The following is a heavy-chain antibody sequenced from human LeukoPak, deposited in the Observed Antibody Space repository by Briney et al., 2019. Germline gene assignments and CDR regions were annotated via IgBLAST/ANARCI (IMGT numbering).Heavy chain of an antibody. D-gene: IGHD3-22*01. Sequence: GGSLRLSCAASGFIFNNYGMSWVRQAPGKGLEWVSSISGSGGSTYYADSVKGRFTISRDNSKNTLFLQMSSLRAEDTAVYYCAKSRSGYYYKSFDPWGQGTLVTVSS. CDR2: ISGSGGST. J-gene: IGHJ5*02. CDR3: AKSRSGYYYKSFDP. CDR1: GFIFNNYG. V-gene: IGHV3-23*01.